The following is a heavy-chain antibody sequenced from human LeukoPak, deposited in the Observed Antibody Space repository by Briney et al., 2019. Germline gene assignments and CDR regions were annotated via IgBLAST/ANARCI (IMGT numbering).Heavy chain of an antibody. CDR1: GFTFSNAW. V-gene: IGHV3-15*01. CDR3: TTNYCSSTSCNLDY. D-gene: IGHD2-2*01. J-gene: IGHJ4*02. Sequence: GGSLRLSCAASGFTFSNAWMSWVRQAPGKGLEWVGRIKSKTDGGTTDYAAPVKGRFTISRDDSKNTLYLQMNSLKTEDTAVYYCTTNYCSSTSCNLDYWGQGTLVTVSS. CDR2: IKSKTDGGTT.